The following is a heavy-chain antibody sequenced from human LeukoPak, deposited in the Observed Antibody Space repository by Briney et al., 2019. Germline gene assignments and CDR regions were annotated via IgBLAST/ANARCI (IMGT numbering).Heavy chain of an antibody. CDR3: ARGPPKSGYSSGWYGDY. CDR1: GYTFTSYG. CDR2: ISAYNGNT. V-gene: IGHV1-18*01. J-gene: IGHJ4*02. Sequence: ASVKVSCKASGYTFTSYGISWVRQAPGQGLEWMGWISAYNGNTNYAQKLQGRVTMTTDTSTSTAYVELRSLRSDDTAVYYCARGPPKSGYSSGWYGDYWGQGTLVTVSS. D-gene: IGHD6-19*01.